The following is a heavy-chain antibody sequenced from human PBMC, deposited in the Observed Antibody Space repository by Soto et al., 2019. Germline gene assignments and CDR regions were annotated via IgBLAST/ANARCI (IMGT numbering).Heavy chain of an antibody. CDR3: AREGFHCSSTSSHHYYYYGMDV. CDR2: MNPNSGNT. CDR1: GYTFTSYD. D-gene: IGHD2-2*01. V-gene: IGHV1-8*01. Sequence: ASVKVSCKASGYTFTSYDINWVRQATGQGLEWMGWMNPNSGNTGYAQKFQGRVTMTRNNSISTAYTELSSLRSEDTAVYYCAREGFHCSSTSSHHYYYYGMDVWGQGTTVTVSS. J-gene: IGHJ6*02.